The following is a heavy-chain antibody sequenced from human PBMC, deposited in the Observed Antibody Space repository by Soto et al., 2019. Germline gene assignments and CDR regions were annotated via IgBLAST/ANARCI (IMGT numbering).Heavy chain of an antibody. CDR2: IYHSGST. CDR1: GGSISSGGYS. D-gene: IGHD3-22*01. Sequence: SETLSLTCAVSGGSISSGGYSWSWIRQPPGKGLEWIGYIYHSGSTYYNPSLKSRVTISVDRSKNQFSLKLSSVTAADTAVYYCARRNSYDDSSGYVDAFEIWGQGTMVTVSS. J-gene: IGHJ3*02. V-gene: IGHV4-30-2*01. CDR3: ARRNSYDDSSGYVDAFEI.